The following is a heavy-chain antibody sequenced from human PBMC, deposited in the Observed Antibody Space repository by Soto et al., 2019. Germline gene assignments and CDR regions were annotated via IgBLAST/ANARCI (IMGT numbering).Heavy chain of an antibody. Sequence: PSETLSLTCTVSGGSMNDYYWSWIRQPAGKGLEWIGRIFTSGNTNYNPSLRSRLTMSVDTSTNQVSLRLKSVTAADTAVYYCASGSLVSRYYGLDVWGQGTTVTVSS. J-gene: IGHJ6*02. CDR1: GGSMNDYY. CDR2: IFTSGNT. CDR3: ASGSLVSRYYGLDV. D-gene: IGHD2-15*01. V-gene: IGHV4-4*07.